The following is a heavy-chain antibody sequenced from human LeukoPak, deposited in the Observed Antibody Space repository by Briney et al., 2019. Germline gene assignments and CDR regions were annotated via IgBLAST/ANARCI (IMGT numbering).Heavy chain of an antibody. D-gene: IGHD6-19*01. V-gene: IGHV3-23*05. Sequence: GGSLRLSCAASGFTFSTASIRWVRQAPGRGLEWVSAFYTGLGPYSPDSLKGPFTISRDNSKNTLFLQMNSLRADDTAVYYCARSSGCWSLDYWGQGTLVTVSS. CDR2: FYTGLGP. CDR1: GFTFSTAS. CDR3: ARSSGCWSLDY. J-gene: IGHJ4*02.